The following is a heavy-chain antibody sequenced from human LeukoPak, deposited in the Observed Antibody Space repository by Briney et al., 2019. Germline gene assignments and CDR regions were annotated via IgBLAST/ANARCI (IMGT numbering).Heavy chain of an antibody. J-gene: IGHJ4*02. V-gene: IGHV1-46*01. D-gene: IGHD5-24*01. CDR3: ARALHDYNPHYFDY. CDR1: GYTFTTYY. CDR2: INPSGGST. Sequence: ASVKVSCKASGYTFTTYYMHWVRQAPGQGREWMGIINPSGGSTSYTQKFQGRVTMTRDTSTSTVYMELSSPRSEDTAVYYCARALHDYNPHYFDYWGQGTLVTVSS.